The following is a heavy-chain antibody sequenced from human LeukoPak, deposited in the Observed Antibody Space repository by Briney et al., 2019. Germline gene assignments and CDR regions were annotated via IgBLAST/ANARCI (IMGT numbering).Heavy chain of an antibody. J-gene: IGHJ4*02. CDR3: ARMRGETYHLDY. D-gene: IGHD2-2*01. Sequence: SETLSLTCTVSGGSISTYYWSWIRQPAGKGLEWIGRIYSSGSTNYNPSLQSRVTMSVDTSKNQFSLKLTSVTAPDTAVYYFARMRGETYHLDYGGRGTGVTVSS. CDR1: GGSISTYY. CDR2: IYSSGST. V-gene: IGHV4-4*07.